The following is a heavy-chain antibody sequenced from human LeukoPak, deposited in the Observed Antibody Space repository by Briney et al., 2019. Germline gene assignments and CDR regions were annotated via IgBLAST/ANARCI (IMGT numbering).Heavy chain of an antibody. CDR3: AREAPPIVVVTSIGGNLFDP. CDR1: GYSISSGYY. J-gene: IGHJ5*02. D-gene: IGHD2-21*02. CDR2: IYHSGST. V-gene: IGHV4-38-2*02. Sequence: SETLSLTCTVSGYSISSGYYWGWIRQPPGKGLEWIGSIYHSGSTYYNTSLKSRVTISVDTSKNQFSLKLSSVTDADTAVYYCAREAPPIVVVTSIGGNLFDPWGQGTLVTVSS.